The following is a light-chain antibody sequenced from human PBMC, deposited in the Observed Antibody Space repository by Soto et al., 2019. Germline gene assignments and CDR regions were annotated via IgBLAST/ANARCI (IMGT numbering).Light chain of an antibody. CDR1: QSVGSF. CDR3: QQYGGSPRIT. Sequence: EIVMTQSPATLSVSPGGRATLSCRASQSVGSFLAWYQQRPGQPPRLLIYGASNRATGIPDRFSGSGSGTDFTLSINRLEPEDVAIYYCQQYGGSPRITFGQGTRLEIK. V-gene: IGKV3-20*01. CDR2: GAS. J-gene: IGKJ5*01.